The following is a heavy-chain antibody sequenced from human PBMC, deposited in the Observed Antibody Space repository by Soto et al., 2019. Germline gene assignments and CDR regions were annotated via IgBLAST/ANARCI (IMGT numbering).Heavy chain of an antibody. CDR3: TQDGGSRDWLTVN. J-gene: IGHJ4*02. V-gene: IGHV3-23*01. CDR1: GFTFTSYA. D-gene: IGHD3-9*01. Sequence: EVQLLESGGDLVQPGGSLRLSCAASGFTFTSYAMSWIRQAPGKGLEWVSAITGGGDNTYYAVSVKGPFTISRNNSKNTLYPQMNSLRAADTAFYYCTQDGGSRDWLTVNWGQGTLVTVSS. CDR2: ITGGGDNT.